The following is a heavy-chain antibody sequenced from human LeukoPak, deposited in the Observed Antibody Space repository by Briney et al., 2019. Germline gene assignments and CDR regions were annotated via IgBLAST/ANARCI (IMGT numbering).Heavy chain of an antibody. CDR3: ARGAMYYYDSSGGDY. CDR1: GFSFSSYS. CDR2: ISFSGTYI. J-gene: IGHJ4*02. Sequence: GGSLRLSCAASGFSFSSYSMNWVRQAPGKGLEWVSSISFSGTYIYYADSLKGRITISRDNAKKSLYLQMNSLRAEDTAVYYCARGAMYYYDSSGGDYWGQGTLVTVSS. V-gene: IGHV3-21*01. D-gene: IGHD3-22*01.